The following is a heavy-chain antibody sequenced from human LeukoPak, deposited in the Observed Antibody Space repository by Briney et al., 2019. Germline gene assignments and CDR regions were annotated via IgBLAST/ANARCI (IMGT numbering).Heavy chain of an antibody. V-gene: IGHV4-59*12. CDR2: ISSSGST. D-gene: IGHD3-22*01. CDR3: ATGVVVITTDAFDI. J-gene: IGHJ3*02. CDR1: GDSIRSYH. Sequence: PSETLSVTCSVSGDSIRSYHWSWIRQSPGKGPEWIGYISSSGSTNYNPSLKSRVTMSVDTSKNQFSLKLSSVTAADTAVYYCATGVVVITTDAFDIWGQGTMVTVSS.